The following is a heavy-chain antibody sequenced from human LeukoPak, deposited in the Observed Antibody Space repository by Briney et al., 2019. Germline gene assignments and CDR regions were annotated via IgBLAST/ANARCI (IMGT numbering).Heavy chain of an antibody. V-gene: IGHV1-3*04. CDR3: ARVPLYDSNDYYYPH. D-gene: IGHD3-22*01. Sequence: GASVKVSCKTSGYIFTNYGMHWVRQAPGQRLEWMACINTGNGNARYSQNFQGRVTISRDTSATTAYMELSSLRSEDTAIYYCARVPLYDSNDYYYPHWGQGTLVTVSS. J-gene: IGHJ1*01. CDR2: INTGNGNA. CDR1: GYIFTNYG.